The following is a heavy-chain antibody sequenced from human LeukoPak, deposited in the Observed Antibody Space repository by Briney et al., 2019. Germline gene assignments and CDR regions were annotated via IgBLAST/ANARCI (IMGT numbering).Heavy chain of an antibody. CDR3: AREYKQNWFDP. V-gene: IGHV3-21*04. D-gene: IGHD1-14*01. Sequence: GGSLRLSCAASGFTFSSYSMNWVRQAPGKGLEWVSSISSSSSYIYYADSVKGRFTIPRDNAKNSLYLQMNSLRAEDTALYYCAREYKQNWFDPWGQGTLVTVSS. CDR1: GFTFSSYS. CDR2: ISSSSSYI. J-gene: IGHJ5*02.